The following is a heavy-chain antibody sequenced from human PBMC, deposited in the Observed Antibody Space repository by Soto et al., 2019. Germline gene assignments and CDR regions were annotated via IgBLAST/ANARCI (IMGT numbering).Heavy chain of an antibody. CDR2: IYRTGST. CDR3: ASRDPGTSVDY. J-gene: IGHJ4*02. CDR1: GGSFTSNNW. V-gene: IGHV4-4*02. Sequence: SETLSLTCAVSGGSFTSNNWWTWVRQPPGQGLEWIGEIYRTGSTNDNPSLKSRVTISLDKSENQFSLKVTSLTAADTAVYYCASRDPGTSVDYWGQGTLVTVSS. D-gene: IGHD1-7*01.